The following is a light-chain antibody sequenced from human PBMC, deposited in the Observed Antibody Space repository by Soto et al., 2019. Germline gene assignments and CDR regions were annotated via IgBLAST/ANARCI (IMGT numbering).Light chain of an antibody. CDR3: VRCDSSPSRWK. V-gene: IGKV3-20*01. CDR1: QSVNSRY. CDR2: GAS. Sequence: EMVLTQSPGTLSLSPGERATLSCRTSQSVNSRYLAWYQHKPGQAPRLLIYGASNRATGIPDRFSGSASGTDFTLTISRLEPEDFAVYYCVRCDSSPSRWKFGQGTKVDI. J-gene: IGKJ1*01.